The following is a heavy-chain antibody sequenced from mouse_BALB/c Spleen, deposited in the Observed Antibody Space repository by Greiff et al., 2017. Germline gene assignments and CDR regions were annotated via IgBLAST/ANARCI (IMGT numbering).Heavy chain of an antibody. CDR2: ISYDGSN. Sequence: EVQVVESGPGLVKPSQSLSLTCSVTGYSITSGYYWNWIRQFPGNKLEWMGYISYDGSNNYNPSLKNRISITRDTSKNQFFLKLNSVTTEDTATYYCARGGNSLLRLSWFAYWGQGTLVTVSA. D-gene: IGHD1-2*01. CDR3: ARGGNSLLRLSWFAY. CDR1: GYSITSGYY. J-gene: IGHJ3*01. V-gene: IGHV3-6*02.